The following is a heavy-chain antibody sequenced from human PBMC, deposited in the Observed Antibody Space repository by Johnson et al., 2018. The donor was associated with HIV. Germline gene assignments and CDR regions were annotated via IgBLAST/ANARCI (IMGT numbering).Heavy chain of an antibody. CDR1: GLTFSSYG. Sequence: QVQLVESGGGVVQPGRSLRLSCAASGLTFSSYGMHWVRQAPGKGLEWVAVISYDGSNKYYADSVKGRFTISRDNSKNTLFLQMNSLRAEDTAVYFCAKVHIAARRSDAFDIWGQGTMVTVSS. CDR3: AKVHIAARRSDAFDI. J-gene: IGHJ3*02. CDR2: ISYDGSNK. D-gene: IGHD6-6*01. V-gene: IGHV3-30*18.